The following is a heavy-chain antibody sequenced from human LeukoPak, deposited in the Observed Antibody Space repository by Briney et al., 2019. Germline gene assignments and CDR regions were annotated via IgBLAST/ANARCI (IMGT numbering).Heavy chain of an antibody. CDR3: AREDSGVWRAFDV. CDR1: AGSISSYF. CDR2: LYTSGTT. J-gene: IGHJ3*01. Sequence: SETLSLTCTVSAGSISSYFWSWIRQPAGKGLEWIGRLYTSGTTNYNPSLKGRLTMSLDTSRNQFSLNLTSVTAAVTAMYYCAREDSGVWRAFDVWGQGTMVTVSS. V-gene: IGHV4-4*07. D-gene: IGHD3-16*01.